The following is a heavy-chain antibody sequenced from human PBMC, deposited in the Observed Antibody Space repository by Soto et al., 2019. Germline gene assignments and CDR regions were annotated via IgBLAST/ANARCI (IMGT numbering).Heavy chain of an antibody. D-gene: IGHD2-8*01. CDR1: GFTFSTYG. CDR2: VNNDGSGT. V-gene: IGHV3-74*01. Sequence: GGSMKLSSAASGFTFSTYGMHWVLQAPGKGLEWVSRVNNDGSGTKYADSVKGRFTISRDNDKNTVYLEMNSLRAEDTALYFCTRGGFMHAFDMWGQGTTVTVSS. CDR3: TRGGFMHAFDM. J-gene: IGHJ3*02.